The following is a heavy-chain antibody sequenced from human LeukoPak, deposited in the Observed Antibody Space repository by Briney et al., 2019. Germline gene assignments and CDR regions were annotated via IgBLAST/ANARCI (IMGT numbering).Heavy chain of an antibody. V-gene: IGHV3-23*01. Sequence: GGSLILSCAASGFTFSSYAMSWVRQALGKGLEWVSAISGSGGSTDYADSVKGRFTISRDNSKNTLYLQMNSLRADDTAVYYCAASTTAYYDILTRYYNLHYYYMDVWGKGTTVTVSS. J-gene: IGHJ6*03. CDR2: ISGSGGST. CDR3: AASTTAYYDILTRYYNLHYYYMDV. D-gene: IGHD3-9*01. CDR1: GFTFSSYA.